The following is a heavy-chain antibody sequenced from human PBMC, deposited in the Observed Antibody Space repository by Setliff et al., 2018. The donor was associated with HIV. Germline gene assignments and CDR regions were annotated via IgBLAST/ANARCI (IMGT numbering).Heavy chain of an antibody. Sequence: RASVKVSCKTSGYTFSAHYIHWVRQAPGQGLEWMGWIDPNSGDTNYAQKFQGRVTMARDTSISTAYMELNRLTSDDTALYYCVKGAGGYYDYWSQGALVTV. CDR2: IDPNSGDT. V-gene: IGHV1-2*02. CDR3: VKGAGGYYDY. J-gene: IGHJ4*02. CDR1: GYTFSAHY. D-gene: IGHD2-15*01.